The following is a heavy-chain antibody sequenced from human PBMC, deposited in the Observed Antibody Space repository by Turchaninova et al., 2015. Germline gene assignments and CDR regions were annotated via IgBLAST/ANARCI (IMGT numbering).Heavy chain of an antibody. CDR1: GFTFNTYT. CDR3: ARDGIEEAATERYNWFDP. V-gene: IGHV3-23*01. Sequence: VQPGGSLRLSCAASGFTFNTYTMTWVRRAPGKGLDWVSAISGSGGTTYYADSVKGRFTISRDNSKYTVYLQMNSLRGEDTALYYCARDGIEEAATERYNWFDPWGQGTLVTVSS. J-gene: IGHJ5*02. CDR2: ISGSGGTT. D-gene: IGHD2-15*01.